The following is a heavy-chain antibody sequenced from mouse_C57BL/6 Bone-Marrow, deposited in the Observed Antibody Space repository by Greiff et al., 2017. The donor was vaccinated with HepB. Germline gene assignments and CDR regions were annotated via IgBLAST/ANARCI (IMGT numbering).Heavy chain of an antibody. J-gene: IGHJ1*03. V-gene: IGHV5-6*02. CDR3: ARQGYYGSSYGYFDV. CDR2: ISSGGSYT. CDR1: GFTFSSYG. Sequence: DVKLVESGGDLVKPGGSLKLSCAASGFTFSSYGMSWVRQTPDKRLEWVATISSGGSYTYYPDSVKGRFTISRDNAKNTLYLQMSSLKSEDTAMYYCARQGYYGSSYGYFDVWGTGTTVTVSS. D-gene: IGHD1-1*01.